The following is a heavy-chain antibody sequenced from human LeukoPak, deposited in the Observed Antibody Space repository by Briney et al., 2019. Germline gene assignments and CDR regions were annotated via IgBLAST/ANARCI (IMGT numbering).Heavy chain of an antibody. D-gene: IGHD1-1*01. CDR3: ATVHDSSLDY. J-gene: IGHJ4*02. CDR2: IKQDGSEK. V-gene: IGHV3-7*01. Sequence: GGSLRLSCAASGFTFSNYWMHWVRQAPGKGLEWVANIKQDGSEKYYVDSVKGRFTISRDNAKNSLYLQMNSLRAEDTAVYYCATVHDSSLDYWGQGTLVTVSS. CDR1: GFTFSNYW.